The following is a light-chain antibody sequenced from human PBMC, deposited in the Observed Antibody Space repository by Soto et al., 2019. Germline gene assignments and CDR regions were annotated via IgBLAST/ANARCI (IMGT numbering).Light chain of an antibody. CDR3: QQRSNWPPFT. V-gene: IGKV3-11*01. J-gene: IGKJ3*01. CDR2: DAS. CDR1: QSVSSS. Sequence: EVVLTQSPATLSLSPGERATLSCRASQSVSSSLAWYQQKPGQTPRPLIYDASNRATGIPAMFSGSGSGTDFTLTINSLESEDFAVYYCQQRSNWPPFTFGPGTTVDVK.